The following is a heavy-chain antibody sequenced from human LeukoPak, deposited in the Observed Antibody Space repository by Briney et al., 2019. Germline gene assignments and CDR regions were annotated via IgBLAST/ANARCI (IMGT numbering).Heavy chain of an antibody. Sequence: PSETLSLTCTVSGGSVSNYYWSWVRQPAGKGLEWIGRIYGSGTTRYNPSLQSRVTMSVDVSKNQFSLKLTSMTAADTAVYYCASLDYDILSWFDPWGQGTLVTVSS. CDR2: IYGSGTT. J-gene: IGHJ5*02. V-gene: IGHV4-4*07. D-gene: IGHD3-9*01. CDR1: GGSVSNYY. CDR3: ASLDYDILSWFDP.